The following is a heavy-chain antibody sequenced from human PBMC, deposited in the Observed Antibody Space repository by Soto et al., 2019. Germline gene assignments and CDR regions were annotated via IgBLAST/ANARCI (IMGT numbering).Heavy chain of an antibody. CDR2: IYTSGST. Sequence: YWSWIRQPAGKGLEWIGRIYTSGSTSYNPSLKSRVTMSVDTSKNQFSLKLSSVTAADTAVYYCARGVGYYDSSGYYYEAYYFDYWGQGTLVTVSS. D-gene: IGHD3-22*01. CDR1: Y. V-gene: IGHV4-4*07. J-gene: IGHJ4*02. CDR3: ARGVGYYDSSGYYYEAYYFDY.